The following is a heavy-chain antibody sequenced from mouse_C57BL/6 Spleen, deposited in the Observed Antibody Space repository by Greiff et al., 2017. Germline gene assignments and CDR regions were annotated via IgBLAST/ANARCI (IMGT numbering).Heavy chain of an antibody. J-gene: IGHJ2*01. CDR1: GYTFTDYN. CDR3: ARERDYFDY. CDR2: INPNNGGT. Sequence: VQLKQSGPELVKPGASVKMSCKASGYTFTDYNMHWVKQSHGKSLEWIGYINPNNGGTSYNQKFKGNATLTVNKSSSTAYMELRSLTSEDSAVYYCARERDYFDYWGQGTTLTVSS. V-gene: IGHV1-22*01.